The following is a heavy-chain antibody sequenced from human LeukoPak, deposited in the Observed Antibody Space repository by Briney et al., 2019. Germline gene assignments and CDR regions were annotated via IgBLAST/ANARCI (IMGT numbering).Heavy chain of an antibody. D-gene: IGHD3-3*01. V-gene: IGHV1-2*02. J-gene: IGHJ4*02. CDR2: VNPNSGGT. CDR1: GYTFTCYY. CDR3: AKIDVSIFGVVDTPRYFDY. Sequence: ASEKVSCKASGYTFTCYYMHWVRHAPGQGLEWMGWVNPNSGGTNYAQKLQGRVTMTTDTPTSTTYSELRSLRSDDAAVYYCAKIDVSIFGVVDTPRYFDYWGQATPVTVSS.